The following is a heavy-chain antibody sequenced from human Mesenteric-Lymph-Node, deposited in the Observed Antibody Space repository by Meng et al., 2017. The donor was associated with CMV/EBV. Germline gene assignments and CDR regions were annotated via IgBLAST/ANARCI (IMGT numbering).Heavy chain of an antibody. D-gene: IGHD6-19*01. Sequence: SEHLSPTCAGYGGSFSGYYWSWIRQPPGKGLEWIGEINHSGSTNYNPSLKSRVTISVDTSKNQFSLKLSSVTAADTAVYYCAQWLEDYWGQGTLVTVSS. CDR2: INHSGST. CDR1: GGSFSGYY. V-gene: IGHV4-34*01. CDR3: AQWLEDY. J-gene: IGHJ4*02.